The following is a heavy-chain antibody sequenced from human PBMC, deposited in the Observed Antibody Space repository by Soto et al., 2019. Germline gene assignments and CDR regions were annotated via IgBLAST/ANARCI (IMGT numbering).Heavy chain of an antibody. J-gene: IGHJ6*03. CDR2: IGTAGDT. CDR3: ARVQTHYYYMDV. CDR1: GFTFSSYD. Sequence: EVPLVESGGGLVQPGGSLRLSCAASGFTFSSYDMHWVRQATGKGLEWVSAIGTAGDTYYPGSVKGRFTISRENAKNSLYLQMNSLRAVDTAVYDCARVQTHYYYMDVWGKGTTVTVSS. V-gene: IGHV3-13*01.